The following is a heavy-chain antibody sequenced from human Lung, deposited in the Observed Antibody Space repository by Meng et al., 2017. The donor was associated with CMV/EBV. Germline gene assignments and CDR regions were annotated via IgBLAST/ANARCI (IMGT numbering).Heavy chain of an antibody. CDR2: ISYGGGKE. J-gene: IGHJ3*01. D-gene: IGHD3-9*01. CDR3: ARELYYDILTGPRAFDV. CDR1: GFTFSSYG. V-gene: IGHV3-30-3*01. Sequence: GGSXRLXCAASGFTFSSYGVHWVRQAPGEGLEWVAFISYGGGKEYYADSVKGRFTISRDNSKNMLFLQMDSLRPDDTAVYYCARELYYDILTGPRAFDVXGQGXMVTVSS.